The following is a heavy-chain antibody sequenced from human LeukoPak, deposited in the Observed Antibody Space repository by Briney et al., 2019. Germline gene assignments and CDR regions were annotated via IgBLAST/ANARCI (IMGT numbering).Heavy chain of an antibody. J-gene: IGHJ1*01. CDR3: ASDPYLDSSGYYGYFQH. CDR1: GYTFTGYY. Sequence: ASVKVSCKASGYTFTGYYMHWVRQAPGQGLEWMGRINPNSGGTNYAQKFQGRVTMTRDTSISTAYMELSGLRSDDTAVYYCASDPYLDSSGYYGYFQHWGQGTLVTVSS. CDR2: INPNSGGT. D-gene: IGHD3-22*01. V-gene: IGHV1-2*06.